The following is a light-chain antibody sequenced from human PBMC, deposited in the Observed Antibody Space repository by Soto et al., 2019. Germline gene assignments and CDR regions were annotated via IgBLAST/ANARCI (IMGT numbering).Light chain of an antibody. CDR2: VAS. V-gene: IGKV3-15*01. J-gene: IGKJ1*01. Sequence: EIVMTQSPATLSVSPGERATLSCRASQSISSNLAWYLQKPGQAPRLLIYVASTRATGIPARFSGSGSGTEFTLTISSLQSEDFAVYYCQQYNNWPPARTFGQGTKVEIK. CDR3: QQYNNWPPART. CDR1: QSISSN.